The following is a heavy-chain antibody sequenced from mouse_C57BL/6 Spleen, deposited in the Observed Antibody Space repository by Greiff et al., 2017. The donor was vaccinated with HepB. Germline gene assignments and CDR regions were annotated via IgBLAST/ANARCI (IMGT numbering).Heavy chain of an antibody. V-gene: IGHV1-15*01. J-gene: IGHJ2*01. CDR3: TRNYYCSMYYFDY. CDR2: IDPETGGT. Sequence: VKLQESGAELVRPGASVTLSCKASGYTFTDYEMHWVKQTPVHGLEWIGAIDPETGGTAYNQKFKGKAILTADKSSSTAYMELRSLTSEDSAVYYCTRNYYCSMYYFDYWGQGTTLTVSS. CDR1: GYTFTDYE. D-gene: IGHD1-1*01.